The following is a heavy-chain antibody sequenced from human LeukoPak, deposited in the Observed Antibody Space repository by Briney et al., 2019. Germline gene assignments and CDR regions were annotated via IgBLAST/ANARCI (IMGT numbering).Heavy chain of an antibody. Sequence: PGGSLRLSCAASGFTFSSYAISWVRQAPGQGLEWMGGIIPIFGTANYAQKFQGRVTITTDESTSTAYMELSSLRSEDTAVYYCARAPQQLATNWFDPWGQGTLVTVSS. J-gene: IGHJ5*02. D-gene: IGHD6-13*01. CDR3: ARAPQQLATNWFDP. CDR1: GFTFSSYA. CDR2: IIPIFGTA. V-gene: IGHV1-69*05.